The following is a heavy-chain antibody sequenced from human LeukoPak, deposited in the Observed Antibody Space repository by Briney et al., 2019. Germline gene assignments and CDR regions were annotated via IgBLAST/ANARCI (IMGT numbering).Heavy chain of an antibody. CDR3: ARGGQYQLLRYYDFWSGLGVYFDY. D-gene: IGHD3-3*01. J-gene: IGHJ4*02. Sequence: PSETLSLTCTVSGGSISSSSYYWGWIRQPPGKGLEWIGSIYYSGSTYYNPSLKSRVTISVDTSKNQFSLKLSSVTAADTAVYYCARGGQYQLLRYYDFWSGLGVYFDYWGQGTLVTVSS. CDR1: GGSISSSSYY. V-gene: IGHV4-39*07. CDR2: IYYSGST.